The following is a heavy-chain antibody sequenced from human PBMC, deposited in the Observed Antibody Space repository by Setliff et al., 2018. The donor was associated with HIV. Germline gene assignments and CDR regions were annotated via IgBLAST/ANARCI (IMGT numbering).Heavy chain of an antibody. D-gene: IGHD6-19*01. V-gene: IGHV4-34*01. J-gene: IGHJ4*02. CDR1: GGSFSGYY. CDR2: IYYSGST. CDR3: ARVRGSSGWYVFDY. Sequence: SETLSLTCAVYGGSFSGYYWSWIRQPPGKGLEWIGYIYYSGSTYYNPSLKSRVTISVDTSKNQFSLKVSSVTAADTAVYYCARVRGSSGWYVFDYWGQGTLVTVSS.